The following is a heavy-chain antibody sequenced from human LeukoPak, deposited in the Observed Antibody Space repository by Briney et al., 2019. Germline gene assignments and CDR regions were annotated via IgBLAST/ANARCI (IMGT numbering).Heavy chain of an antibody. Sequence: ASVKVSCKASGYTFTSYDINWVRRATGQGLEWMGWMNPNSGNTGYAQKFQGRVTMTRNTSISTAYMELSSLRSEDTAVYYCARVGSSWPHYYMDVWGKGTTVTVSS. CDR1: GYTFTSYD. J-gene: IGHJ6*03. CDR3: ARVGSSWPHYYMDV. V-gene: IGHV1-8*01. D-gene: IGHD6-13*01. CDR2: MNPNSGNT.